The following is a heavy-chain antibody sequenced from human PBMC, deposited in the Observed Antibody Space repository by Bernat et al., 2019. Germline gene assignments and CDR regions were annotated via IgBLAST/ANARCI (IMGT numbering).Heavy chain of an antibody. J-gene: IGHJ4*02. D-gene: IGHD3-22*01. CDR1: GFTFSRYA. CDR3: AKEKHSNTYYYVVDFDY. Sequence: EVQLSESGGGLVQPGGSLRISCAASGFTFSRYAMSWVRQAPGKGLEWVSAISGSGGSTNYADSVKGRFTISRDNSKNTLYLHMNSLRAEDTAEYYCAKEKHSNTYYYVVDFDYWGQGTLVTVSS. V-gene: IGHV3-23*01. CDR2: ISGSGGST.